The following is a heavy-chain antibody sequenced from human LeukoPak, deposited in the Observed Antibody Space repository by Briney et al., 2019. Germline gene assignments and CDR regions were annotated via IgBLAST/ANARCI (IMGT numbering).Heavy chain of an antibody. CDR2: INPNSGGT. Sequence: GASVKVSCKASGYTFTGYYMHWVRQAPGQGLEWMGWINPNSGGTNYAQKFQGRVTMTRDTSISTAYMELSRLRSDDTAVYYCARSLPYNSGWYNGWFDPWGQGTLVTVSS. J-gene: IGHJ5*02. D-gene: IGHD6-19*01. V-gene: IGHV1-2*02. CDR3: ARSLPYNSGWYNGWFDP. CDR1: GYTFTGYY.